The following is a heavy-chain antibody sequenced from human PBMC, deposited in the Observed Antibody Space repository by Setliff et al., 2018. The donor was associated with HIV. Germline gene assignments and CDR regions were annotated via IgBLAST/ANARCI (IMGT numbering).Heavy chain of an antibody. J-gene: IGHJ3*02. D-gene: IGHD7-27*01. CDR3: ARVSQDLLGAFDI. CDR2: IYYSGST. Sequence: PSETLSLTCTVSGDSINSGNSYWTWIRRHPGKGLEWIGYIYYSGSTNYNPSLKSRVIISVDSSKNQSFLNLTSVTAADTAMYYCARVSQDLLGAFDIWGQGTLVTVSS. CDR1: GDSINSGNSY. V-gene: IGHV4-31*03.